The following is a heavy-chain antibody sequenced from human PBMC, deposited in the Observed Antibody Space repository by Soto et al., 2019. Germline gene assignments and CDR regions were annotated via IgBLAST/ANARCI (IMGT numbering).Heavy chain of an antibody. CDR3: ARTYSGSWSLSAH. CDR1: GGSFSGYY. V-gene: IGHV4-34*01. Sequence: PSETLSLTCAVYGGSFSGYYWSWIRQPPGKGLEWIGEINQSGSTNYNPSLKSRVTISVDTSKNQFSLKLSSVTAADTAVYYCARTYSGSWSLSAHWGQGTLVTVSS. J-gene: IGHJ4*02. CDR2: INQSGST. D-gene: IGHD6-13*01.